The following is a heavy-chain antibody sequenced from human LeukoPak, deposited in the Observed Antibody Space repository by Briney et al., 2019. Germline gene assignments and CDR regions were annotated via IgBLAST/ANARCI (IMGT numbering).Heavy chain of an antibody. CDR3: ARRERYYDSRGYYYFDY. Sequence: RPGESLKISCKGSGYSFTSYWLAWVRQMPGKGLEWLGIIYPTDSETRYNPSFQGQVTISADKSISTAYLQWSSLRASDTAMYYCARRERYYDSRGYYYFDYWGQGTLVTVSS. CDR1: GYSFTSYW. V-gene: IGHV5-51*01. D-gene: IGHD3-22*01. CDR2: IYPTDSET. J-gene: IGHJ4*02.